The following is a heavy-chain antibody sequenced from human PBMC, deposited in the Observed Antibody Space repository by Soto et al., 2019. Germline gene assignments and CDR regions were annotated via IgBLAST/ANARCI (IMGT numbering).Heavy chain of an antibody. CDR1: GGSISSSSYY. D-gene: IGHD2-8*02. V-gene: IGHV4-39*02. CDR2: IYYSGST. CDR3: ARDKITGLFDY. J-gene: IGHJ4*02. Sequence: SETLSLTCTVSGGSISSSSYYWGWIRQPPGKGLEWIGSIYYSGSTYYNPSLKSRVTISVDTSKNQFSLKLTSVTAADTAVDYCARDKITGLFDYWGQGTLVTVS.